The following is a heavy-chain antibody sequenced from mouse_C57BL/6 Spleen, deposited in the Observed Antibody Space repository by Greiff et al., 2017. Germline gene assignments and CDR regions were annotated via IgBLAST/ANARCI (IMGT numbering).Heavy chain of an antibody. Sequence: VQLQQPGAELVMPGASVKLSCTASGYTFTSYWMHWVKQRPGHGLEWIGELDPSDSYTNYTQKFKGKSTLTVDKSSSTAYMQLSSLTSENSAVYYCASNQGPSWFAGWGQGTLVTVAA. CDR1: GYTFTSYW. J-gene: IGHJ3*01. CDR2: LDPSDSYT. V-gene: IGHV1-69*01. D-gene: IGHD3-3*01. CDR3: ASNQGPSWFAG.